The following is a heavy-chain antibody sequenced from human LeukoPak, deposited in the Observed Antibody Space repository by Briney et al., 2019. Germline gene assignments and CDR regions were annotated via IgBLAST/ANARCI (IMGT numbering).Heavy chain of an antibody. Sequence: ASVKVSCKASGYTFTSYYMHWVRQAPGQGFEWMGIINPSGGSTSYAQKFQGRVTMTTDTSTSTAYMELRSLRSDDTAVYYCARGGGIRGVKDYWGQGTLVTVSS. CDR1: GYTFTSYY. D-gene: IGHD3-10*01. CDR3: ARGGGIRGVKDY. J-gene: IGHJ4*02. CDR2: INPSGGST. V-gene: IGHV1-46*01.